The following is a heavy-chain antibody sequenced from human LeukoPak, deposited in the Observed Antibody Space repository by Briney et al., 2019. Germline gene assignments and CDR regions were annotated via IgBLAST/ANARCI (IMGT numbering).Heavy chain of an antibody. J-gene: IGHJ1*01. CDR1: GLTFSTYW. CDR3: AVPYCGGDCYQEYFQH. CDR2: VKHDGSEK. D-gene: IGHD2-21*02. Sequence: GGSLRLSCAVSGLTFSTYWMSWVRQAPGQGLEWVANVKHDGSEKYYVDSVKGRFTISRDNAKNSLFLQMNSLRDEDTAVYYCAVPYCGGDCYQEYFQHWGQGTLVTVSS. V-gene: IGHV3-7*03.